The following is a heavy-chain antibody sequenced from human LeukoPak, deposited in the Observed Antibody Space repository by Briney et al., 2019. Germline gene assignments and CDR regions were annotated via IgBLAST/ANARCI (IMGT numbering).Heavy chain of an antibody. V-gene: IGHV5-51*01. CDR1: GYTFTNHW. Sequence: GESLQISCKGSGYTFTNHWIAWVRQVPGKGLEWMGIIYPADSDTRYSPSFQGQVTISADKSVRTAYLQWSSLKASDTAMYYCAFGASNWDQFDYWGQGTLVTVSS. J-gene: IGHJ4*02. CDR3: AFGASNWDQFDY. CDR2: IYPADSDT. D-gene: IGHD7-27*01.